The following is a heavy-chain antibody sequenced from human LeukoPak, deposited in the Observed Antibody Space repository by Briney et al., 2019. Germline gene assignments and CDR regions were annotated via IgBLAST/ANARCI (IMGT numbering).Heavy chain of an antibody. CDR1: GFTFSSYS. D-gene: IGHD6-6*01. J-gene: IGHJ4*02. Sequence: GGSLRLSCAASGFTFSSYSMNWVRQAPGKGLEWVSSISSSSSYIYYADSVKGRFTISRDNAKNTLYLQMNSLRAEDTAVYYCARGAARLGSDYWGQGTLVTVSS. CDR2: ISSSSSYI. CDR3: ARGAARLGSDY. V-gene: IGHV3-21*01.